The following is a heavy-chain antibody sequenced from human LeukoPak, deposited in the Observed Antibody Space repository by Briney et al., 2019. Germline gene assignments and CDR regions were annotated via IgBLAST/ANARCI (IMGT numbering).Heavy chain of an antibody. V-gene: IGHV3-23*01. D-gene: IGHD2-2*02. CDR3: AKDDYTGTPYYFDS. Sequence: PGGSLRLSCAASGFTFSSYAMSWVRQAPGKGLEWVSVISGGGGSSYYAGSVKGRFTISRDNSRNTLYLLMNNLRGEDTAVYYCAKDDYTGTPYYFDSWGQGTLVTVSS. CDR2: ISGGGGSS. J-gene: IGHJ4*02. CDR1: GFTFSSYA.